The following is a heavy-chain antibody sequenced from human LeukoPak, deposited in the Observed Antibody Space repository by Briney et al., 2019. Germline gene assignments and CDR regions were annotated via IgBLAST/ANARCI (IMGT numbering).Heavy chain of an antibody. V-gene: IGHV3-74*01. J-gene: IGHJ4*02. CDR1: GFTFSSYW. D-gene: IGHD6-19*01. Sequence: PGGSLRLSCAASGFTFSSYWMHWVRQAPGKGLVWVSRINSDGSSTSYADSVKGRFTTSRDNAKNTLYLQMNSLRAEDTAVYYCAREGGYSSGWPFDYWGQGTLVTVSS. CDR3: AREGGYSSGWPFDY. CDR2: INSDGSST.